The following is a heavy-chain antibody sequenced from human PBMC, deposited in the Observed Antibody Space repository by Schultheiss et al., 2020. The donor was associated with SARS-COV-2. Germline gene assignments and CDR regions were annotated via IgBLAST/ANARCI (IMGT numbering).Heavy chain of an antibody. Sequence: ASVKVSCKASGYTFTGYYMHWVRQAPGQGLEWMGWMNPNSGNTGYAQKLQGRVTMTTDTSTSTVYMELSSLRSEDTAVYYCAREMRDCSSTSCYTDGDYWGQGTLVTVSS. CDR3: AREMRDCSSTSCYTDGDY. J-gene: IGHJ4*02. CDR2: MNPNSGNT. CDR1: GYTFTGYY. D-gene: IGHD2-2*02. V-gene: IGHV1-8*02.